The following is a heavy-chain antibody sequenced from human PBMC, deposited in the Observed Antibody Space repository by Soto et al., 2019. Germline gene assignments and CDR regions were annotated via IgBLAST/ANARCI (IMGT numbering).Heavy chain of an antibody. V-gene: IGHV3-74*01. CDR3: ARVFRDFDWDYAFDI. J-gene: IGHJ3*02. CDR2: INSDGSST. CDR1: GFTFSSYW. Sequence: GGSLRLSCAASGFTFSSYWMHWVRQAPGKGLVWVSRINSDGSSTSYADSVKGRFTISRDNSKNTLFLQMNSLRAEDTAVYYCARVFRDFDWDYAFDIWGQGTMVTVS. D-gene: IGHD3-9*01.